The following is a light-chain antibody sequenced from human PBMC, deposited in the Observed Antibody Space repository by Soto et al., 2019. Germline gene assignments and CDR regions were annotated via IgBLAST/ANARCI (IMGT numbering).Light chain of an antibody. V-gene: IGLV3-21*02. CDR1: DIGGSS. CDR2: DYS. Sequence: SYELTQPPSVSVAPGQTARITCGGNDIGGSSVHWYQQKPGQAPVLVVYDYSDRPSRIPERFSGSNSGNTATLTISRVEAGDEADYYCQVWDGGSDHYVFGTGTKVTVL. CDR3: QVWDGGSDHYV. J-gene: IGLJ1*01.